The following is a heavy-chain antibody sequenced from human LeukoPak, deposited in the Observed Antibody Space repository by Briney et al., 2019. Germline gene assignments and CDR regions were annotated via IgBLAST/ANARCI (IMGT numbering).Heavy chain of an antibody. CDR2: IYTSGST. CDR3: ARVGVSVVVVAAFVPASLYY. V-gene: IGHV4-4*07. J-gene: IGHJ4*02. CDR1: GGSISIYY. Sequence: PSETLSLTCTVSGGSISIYYWNWIRQPAGKRLEWIGRIYTSGSTNYNPSLKSRVTMSVDTSKNQFSLNLSSVTAADTAVYYCARVGVSVVVVAAFVPASLYYWGQGTLVTVSS. D-gene: IGHD2-15*01.